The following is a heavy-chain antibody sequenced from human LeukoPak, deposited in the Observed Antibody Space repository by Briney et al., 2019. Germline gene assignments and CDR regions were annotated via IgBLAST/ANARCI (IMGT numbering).Heavy chain of an antibody. Sequence: GGSLRLSCAASGFTFSTYAMSWVRQAPGKGLEWVSVISGTGSNTYYADSVKGRFTISRDNSKNTLYLQVNSLRAEDTAVYYCAKDSMRYYDSSGYYLDYWGQGTLVTVSS. CDR3: AKDSMRYYDSSGYYLDY. CDR2: ISGTGSNT. D-gene: IGHD3-22*01. J-gene: IGHJ4*02. CDR1: GFTFSTYA. V-gene: IGHV3-23*01.